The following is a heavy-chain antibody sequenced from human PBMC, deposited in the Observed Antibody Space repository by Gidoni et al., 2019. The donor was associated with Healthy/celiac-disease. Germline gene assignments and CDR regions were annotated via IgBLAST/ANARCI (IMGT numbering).Heavy chain of an antibody. Sequence: EVQLVESGGGLVQPGGSLRLSCAASGLTFSSYGMHWVRQAPGKGLVWVSRINSDGSSTSYADSVKGRFTISRDNAKNTLYLQMTSLRAEDTAVYYCARDVGDYYDSSGYYPAEYFQHWGQGTLVTVSS. CDR3: ARDVGDYYDSSGYYPAEYFQH. D-gene: IGHD3-22*01. J-gene: IGHJ1*01. CDR1: GLTFSSYG. CDR2: INSDGSST. V-gene: IGHV3-74*01.